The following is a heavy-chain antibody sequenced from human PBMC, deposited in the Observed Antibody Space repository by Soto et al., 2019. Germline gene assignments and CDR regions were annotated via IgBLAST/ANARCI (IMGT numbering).Heavy chain of an antibody. CDR2: MNPNSGNT. CDR1: GYTFTSYD. J-gene: IGHJ5*02. D-gene: IGHD3-10*01. CDR3: ARGVRGVMVDWFDP. Sequence: GASVKVSCKASGYTFTSYDINWVRQATGQGLEWMGWMNPNSGNTGYAQKFQGRVTMTRNTSISTAYMELSSLRSEDTAVYYCARGVRGVMVDWFDPWGQGTLVTVSS. V-gene: IGHV1-8*01.